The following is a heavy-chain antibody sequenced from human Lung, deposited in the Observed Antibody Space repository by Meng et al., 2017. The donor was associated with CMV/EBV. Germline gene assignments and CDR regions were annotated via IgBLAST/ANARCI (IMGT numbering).Heavy chain of an antibody. V-gene: IGHV3-15*01. J-gene: IGHJ5*02. CDR3: AREVAYDFWSGYNWFDP. D-gene: IGHD3-3*01. CDR1: GFTFSNAW. CDR2: IKSKTDGGTT. Sequence: GGSLRLXCAASGFTFSNAWMSWVRQAPGKGLEWVGRIKSKTDGGTTDYAAPVKGRFTISRDDSKNTLYLQMNSLRAEDTAVYYCAREVAYDFWSGYNWFDPWGQGXLVTFSS.